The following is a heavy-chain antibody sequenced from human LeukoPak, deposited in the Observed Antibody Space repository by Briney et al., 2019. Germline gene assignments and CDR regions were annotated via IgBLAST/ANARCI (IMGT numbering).Heavy chain of an antibody. CDR3: ARASSTY. V-gene: IGHV1-2*02. Sequence: RAAVKVSCTTSGYTFTNYYVHWVRQAPGQGLEWMGWIDPHSGGTNFAQKYKGRVTGTSDTSISTVYMELDRLQSDDTTIYYCARASSTYWGQGTQVTVSP. CDR1: GYTFTNYY. J-gene: IGHJ4*02. CDR2: IDPHSGGT.